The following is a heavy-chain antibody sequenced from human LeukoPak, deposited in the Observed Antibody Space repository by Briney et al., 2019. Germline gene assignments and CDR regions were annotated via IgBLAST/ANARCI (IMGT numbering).Heavy chain of an antibody. CDR3: ARRELGIYYFDY. D-gene: IGHD7-27*01. V-gene: IGHV4-34*01. J-gene: IGHJ4*02. Sequence: PSETLSLTCAVYGGSFSGYYWSWIRQPPGNGLQWIGEINHSGSTNYNPSLKSRVTISVDTSKNQFSLKLSSVTAADTAVYYCARRELGIYYFDYWGQGTLVTVSS. CDR2: INHSGST. CDR1: GGSFSGYY.